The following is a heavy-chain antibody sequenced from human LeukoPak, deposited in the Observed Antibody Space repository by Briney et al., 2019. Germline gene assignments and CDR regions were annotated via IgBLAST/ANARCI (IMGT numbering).Heavy chain of an antibody. J-gene: IGHJ4*02. Sequence: GSLRLSCAASGFTFSSYAMSWVGQAPGKGLEWVSAISGSGGSTYYADSVKGRFTISRDNSKNTLYLQMNSLRAEDTAVYYCASSIAARPYYFDYWGQGTLVTASS. CDR3: ASSIAARPYYFDY. D-gene: IGHD6-6*01. CDR1: GFTFSSYA. CDR2: ISGSGGST. V-gene: IGHV3-23*01.